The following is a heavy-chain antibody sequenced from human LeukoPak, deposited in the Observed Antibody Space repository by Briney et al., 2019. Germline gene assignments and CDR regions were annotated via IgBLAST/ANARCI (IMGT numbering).Heavy chain of an antibody. Sequence: SETLSLTCTVSGGSISSSSYYWGWIRQPPGKGLEWIGSIYYSGSTYYNPSLKSRVTISVDTSKNQCSLKLSSVTAADTAVYYCASFNYYYGSGSYYAWGQGTLVTVSS. CDR1: GGSISSSSYY. CDR3: ASFNYYYGSGSYYA. V-gene: IGHV4-39*01. J-gene: IGHJ5*02. CDR2: IYYSGST. D-gene: IGHD3-10*01.